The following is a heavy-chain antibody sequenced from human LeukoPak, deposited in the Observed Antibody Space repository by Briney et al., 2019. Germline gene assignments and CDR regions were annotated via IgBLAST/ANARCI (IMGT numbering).Heavy chain of an antibody. CDR1: GFTFSSYA. CDR2: ISGSGGST. D-gene: IGHD3-22*01. Sequence: GGSLRLSCAASGFTFSSYAMSWVRQAPGNGLEWVSAISGSGGSTYYADSVKGRFTISRDNSKNTLYLQMNSLRAEDTAVYYCGKDGSYYDSSGYSDFDYWGQGTLVTVSS. J-gene: IGHJ4*02. V-gene: IGHV3-23*01. CDR3: GKDGSYYDSSGYSDFDY.